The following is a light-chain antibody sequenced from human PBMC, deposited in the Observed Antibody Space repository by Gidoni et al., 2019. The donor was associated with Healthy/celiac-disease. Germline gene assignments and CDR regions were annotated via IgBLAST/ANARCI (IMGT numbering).Light chain of an antibody. CDR1: ALPKKY. Sequence: SYELTQPPSVSVSLGQMARITCSGEALPKKYAYLYQQKPGQFPVLVIYKDSERPSGIPERFSGSSSGTIVTLTISGVQAEDEADYYCLSADSSGTYLGGGTKLTVL. V-gene: IGLV3-16*01. J-gene: IGLJ2*01. CDR3: LSADSSGTY. CDR2: KDS.